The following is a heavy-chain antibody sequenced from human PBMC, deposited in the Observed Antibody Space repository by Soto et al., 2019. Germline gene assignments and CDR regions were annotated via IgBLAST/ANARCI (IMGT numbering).Heavy chain of an antibody. J-gene: IGHJ4*02. D-gene: IGHD4-17*01. V-gene: IGHV4-39*01. Sequence: SETLSLTCTVSGGSISSSSYYWGWIRQPPGKGLEWIGSIYYSGSTYYNPSLKSRVTISRDNSKNTLYLQMNSLRADDTAVYYCASRRNPYGAYDYWGQGTLVTVSS. CDR1: GGSISSSSYY. CDR2: IYYSGST. CDR3: ASRRNPYGAYDY.